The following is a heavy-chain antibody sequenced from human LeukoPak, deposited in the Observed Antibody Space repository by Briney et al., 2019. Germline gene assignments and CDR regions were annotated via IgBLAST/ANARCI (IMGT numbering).Heavy chain of an antibody. Sequence: GGCLRLACAAAGFTFSSYSMSWVRQDPGKGLEWVSSISSSSSYIYYADSVKGRFTISRDNAKNSLYLQMNSLRAEDTAVYYCARETAAAGNWFDPWGQGTLVTVSS. CDR1: GFTFSSYS. J-gene: IGHJ5*02. D-gene: IGHD6-13*01. CDR3: ARETAAAGNWFDP. V-gene: IGHV3-21*01. CDR2: ISSSSSYI.